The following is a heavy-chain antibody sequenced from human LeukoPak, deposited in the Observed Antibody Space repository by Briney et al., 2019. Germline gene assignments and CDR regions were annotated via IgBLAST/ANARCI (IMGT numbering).Heavy chain of an antibody. Sequence: GGSLRLSCAASGFTFSSYGMHWVRQAPGKGLEWVAVISYDGSNKYYADSVKGRFTISRDNSKNTLYLQMNSLRAEDTAVYYCAKDVSSSWYDLGQDYYYYYGMDVWGQGTTVTVSS. V-gene: IGHV3-30*18. CDR3: AKDVSSSWYDLGQDYYYYYGMDV. CDR2: ISYDGSNK. CDR1: GFTFSSYG. D-gene: IGHD6-13*01. J-gene: IGHJ6*02.